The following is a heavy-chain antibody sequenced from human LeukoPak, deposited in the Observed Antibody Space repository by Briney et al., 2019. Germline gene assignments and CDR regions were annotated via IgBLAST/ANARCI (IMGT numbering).Heavy chain of an antibody. CDR1: GGTFSSYA. Sequence: SVKVSCKASGGTFSSYANSWVRQAPGQGLEWMGRIIPILGIANYAQKFQGRVTITADKSTSTAYMELSSLRSEDTAVYYCARDLWTAAAGTIYYYGMDVWGQGTTVTVSS. CDR2: IIPILGIA. D-gene: IGHD6-13*01. V-gene: IGHV1-69*04. J-gene: IGHJ6*02. CDR3: ARDLWTAAAGTIYYYGMDV.